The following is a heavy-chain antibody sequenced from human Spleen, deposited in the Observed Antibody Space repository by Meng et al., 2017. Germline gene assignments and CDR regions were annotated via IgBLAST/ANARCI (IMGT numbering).Heavy chain of an antibody. Sequence: QGQLGEWGAELWTPSEPLSLSCVVFGGPFSDYYWSWIRPPPGKGLEWIGEINHSGSTNYNPSLGSRATISVDTSQNNLSLKLSSVTAADSAVYYCARGPTTMAHDFDYWGQGTLVTVSS. D-gene: IGHD4-11*01. V-gene: IGHV4-34*01. CDR2: INHSGST. J-gene: IGHJ4*02. CDR1: GGPFSDYY. CDR3: ARGPTTMAHDFDY.